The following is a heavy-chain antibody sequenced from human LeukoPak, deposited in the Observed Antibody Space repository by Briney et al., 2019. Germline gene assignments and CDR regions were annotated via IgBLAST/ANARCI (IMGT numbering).Heavy chain of an antibody. J-gene: IGHJ4*02. D-gene: IGHD6-13*01. Sequence: SETLSLTCAVSGGSISSGGYSWSWIRQPPGKGLEWIGYIYHGGSTYYNPSLKSRVTISVDRSKNQFSLKLSSVTAADTAVYYCARAVYGYSSSWYSRYFDYWGQGTLVTVSS. CDR3: ARAVYGYSSSWYSRYFDY. CDR1: GGSISSGGYS. CDR2: IYHGGST. V-gene: IGHV4-30-2*01.